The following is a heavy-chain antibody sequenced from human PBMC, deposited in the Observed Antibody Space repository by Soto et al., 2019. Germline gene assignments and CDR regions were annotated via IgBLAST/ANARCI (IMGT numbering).Heavy chain of an antibody. CDR1: GFTFSSYG. CDR3: AFSPWPYYYYGMDV. J-gene: IGHJ6*02. V-gene: IGHV3-33*01. Sequence: QVQLVESGGGVVQPGRSLRLSCAASGFTFSSYGMHWVRQAPGKGLEWVAVIWYDGSNKYYADSVKGRFTISRDNSKNTLYLQMNSLRAEDTAVYYCAFSPWPYYYYGMDVWGQGTTVTVSS. D-gene: IGHD3-3*02. CDR2: IWYDGSNK.